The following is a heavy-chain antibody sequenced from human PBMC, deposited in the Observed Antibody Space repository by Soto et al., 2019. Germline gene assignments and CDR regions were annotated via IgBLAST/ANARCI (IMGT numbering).Heavy chain of an antibody. D-gene: IGHD4-4*01. V-gene: IGHV2-5*02. CDR2: IYWDDDK. CDR3: AHRRGLLSTGQGWYFDF. Sequence: QITLKESGPTLVKPTETLTLTCTVSGFSVSTSGVAVGWIRQPPGKALEWLALIYWDDDKRYSPSLKRRLTIRKHTSNNQVVLTMTNLDLDDTATYYCAHRRGLLSTGQGWYFDFWGRGTLVTVSS. CDR1: GFSVSTSGVA. J-gene: IGHJ2*01.